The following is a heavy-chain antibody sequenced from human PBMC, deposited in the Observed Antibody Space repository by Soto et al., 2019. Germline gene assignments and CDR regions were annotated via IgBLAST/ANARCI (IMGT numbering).Heavy chain of an antibody. CDR2: IYYSGST. Sequence: SETLSLTCTVSGGSISSYYWSWIRQPPGKGLEWIGYIYYSGSTNYNPSLKSRVTISVDTSKNQFSLKLSSVTAADTAVYYCARHVGFRHYDFWSGYLAPYYYYMDVWGKGTTVTVSS. CDR3: ARHVGFRHYDFWSGYLAPYYYYMDV. D-gene: IGHD3-3*01. CDR1: GGSISSYY. V-gene: IGHV4-59*08. J-gene: IGHJ6*03.